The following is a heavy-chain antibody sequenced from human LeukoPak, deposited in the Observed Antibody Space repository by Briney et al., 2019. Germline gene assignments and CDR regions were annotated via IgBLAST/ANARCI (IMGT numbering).Heavy chain of an antibody. V-gene: IGHV3-23*01. J-gene: IGHJ6*03. CDR2: VGGAGGGT. CDR3: AKDGAPNAGYMDV. Sequence: GGSLRLSCAASGFTFNSYTMSWVRLAPGKGLEWVSSVGGAGGGTWYADSVKGRFTISRDNSKNTLYLQMDSPRAEDTALYYCAKDGAPNAGYMDVWGKGTTVTVSS. CDR1: GFTFNSYT. D-gene: IGHD3-16*01.